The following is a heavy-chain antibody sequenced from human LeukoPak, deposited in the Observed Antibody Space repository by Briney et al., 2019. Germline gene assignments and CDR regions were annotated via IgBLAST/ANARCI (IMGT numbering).Heavy chain of an antibody. D-gene: IGHD4-17*01. V-gene: IGHV3-21*01. J-gene: IGHJ4*02. CDR1: GFTFSRYS. CDR2: ISTSSIYI. CDR3: ARDRLHYGEYEKTFDY. Sequence: GGSLRLSCRASGFTFSRYSMIWVRQAPGKGLEWVSFISTSSIYIYYADSVKGRFTISRDNAKNSLYLQMNSLRAEDTAVYYCARDRLHYGEYEKTFDYWGQGTLVTVSS.